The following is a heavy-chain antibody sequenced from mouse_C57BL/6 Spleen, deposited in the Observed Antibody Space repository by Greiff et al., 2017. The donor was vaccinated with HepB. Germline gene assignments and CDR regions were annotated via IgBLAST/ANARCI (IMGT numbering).Heavy chain of an antibody. D-gene: IGHD2-1*01. V-gene: IGHV1-50*01. J-gene: IGHJ2*01. CDR3: ARSNYGNYYFDY. Sequence: VQLQQSGAELVKPGASVKLSCKASGYTFTSYWMQWVKQRPGQGLEWIGEIDPSDSYTNYNQKFKGKATLTVDTSSSTAYMQLSSLTSEDSAVYYWARSNYGNYYFDYWGQGTTLTVSS. CDR2: IDPSDSYT. CDR1: GYTFTSYW.